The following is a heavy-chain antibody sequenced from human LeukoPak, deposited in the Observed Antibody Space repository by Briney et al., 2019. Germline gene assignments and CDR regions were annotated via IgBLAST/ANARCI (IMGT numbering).Heavy chain of an antibody. CDR2: ISYDGNKK. Sequence: GGSLRLSCVASGFTFSASWMTWVRQAPGKGLEWVAVISYDGNKKYYADSVEGRFTISRDNSKNTLYLQMNSLRAEDTAVYYCARWKSLKGTFDYWGQGTLVTVSS. CDR3: ARWKSLKGTFDY. CDR1: GFTFSASW. V-gene: IGHV3-30*03. D-gene: IGHD1-7*01. J-gene: IGHJ4*02.